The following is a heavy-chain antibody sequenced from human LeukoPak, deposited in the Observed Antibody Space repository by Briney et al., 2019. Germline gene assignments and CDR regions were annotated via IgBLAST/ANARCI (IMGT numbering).Heavy chain of an antibody. CDR2: ISSSSSYI. V-gene: IGHV3-21*01. J-gene: IGHJ4*02. CDR1: GFTFSSYS. Sequence: PGGSLRLSCAASGFTFSSYSMNWVRQAPGKGLEWVSSISSSSSYIYYADSVKGRFTISRDNAKNSLYLQMNSLRAEDAAVYYCARDKSSGYYVKDYWGQGTLVTVSS. CDR3: ARDKSSGYYVKDY. D-gene: IGHD3-22*01.